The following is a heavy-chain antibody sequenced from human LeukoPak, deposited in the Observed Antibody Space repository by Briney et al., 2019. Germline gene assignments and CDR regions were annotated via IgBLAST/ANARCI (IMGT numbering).Heavy chain of an antibody. J-gene: IGHJ4*02. CDR3: ASLGSGYSYGTLFDY. Sequence: SETLSLTCAVYGGSFSGYYWGWIRQPPGKGLEWIGSIYYSGSTYYNPSLKSRVTISVDTSKNQFSLKLSSVTAADTAVYYCASLGSGYSYGTLFDYWGQGTLVTVSS. V-gene: IGHV4-39*01. CDR1: GGSFSGYY. CDR2: IYYSGST. D-gene: IGHD5-18*01.